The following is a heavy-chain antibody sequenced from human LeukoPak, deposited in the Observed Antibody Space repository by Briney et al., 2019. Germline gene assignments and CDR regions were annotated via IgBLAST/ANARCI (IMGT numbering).Heavy chain of an antibody. CDR2: ISSSSSYI. V-gene: IGHV3-21*01. Sequence: GGSLRLSCAASGFTFSSYSINWVRQAPGKGLEWVSSISSSSSYIYYADSVKGQFTISRDNAKNSLYLQMNSLRAEDTAVYYCAREYDYVWGSYRSFDYWGQGTLVTVSS. D-gene: IGHD3-16*02. J-gene: IGHJ4*02. CDR3: AREYDYVWGSYRSFDY. CDR1: GFTFSSYS.